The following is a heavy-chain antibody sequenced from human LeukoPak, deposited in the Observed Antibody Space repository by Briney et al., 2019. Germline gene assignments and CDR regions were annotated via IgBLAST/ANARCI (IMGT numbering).Heavy chain of an antibody. CDR1: GYTFTSYG. CDR3: AGTYYYDSSGYFDY. Sequence: TVKVSCKASGYTFTSYGISWVRQAPGQGLEWMGGIIPIFGTANYAQKFQGRVTITADKSTSTAYMELSSLRSEDTAVYYCAGTYYYDSSGYFDYWGQGTLVTVSS. V-gene: IGHV1-69*06. D-gene: IGHD3-22*01. J-gene: IGHJ4*02. CDR2: IIPIFGTA.